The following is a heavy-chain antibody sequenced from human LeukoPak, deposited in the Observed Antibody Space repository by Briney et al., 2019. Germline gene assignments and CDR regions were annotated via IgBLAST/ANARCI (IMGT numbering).Heavy chain of an antibody. V-gene: IGHV1-2*04. CDR1: GYTFTGYY. CDR2: INPNSGGT. J-gene: IGHJ4*02. Sequence: GASVKVSCKASGYTFTGYYMHWVRQAPGQGLEWMGWINPNSGGTNYAQKFQGWVTMTRDTSISTAYMELSRLRSDDTAVCYCARTYCSSTSCEGYFDYWGQGTLVTVSS. CDR3: ARTYCSSTSCEGYFDY. D-gene: IGHD2-2*01.